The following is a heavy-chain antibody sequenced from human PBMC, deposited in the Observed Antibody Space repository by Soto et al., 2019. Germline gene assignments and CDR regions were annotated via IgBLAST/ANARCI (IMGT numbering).Heavy chain of an antibody. CDR2: INQRGNT. V-gene: IGHV4-34*01. D-gene: IGHD3-22*01. Sequence: QVQPQQWGTGLLKPSETLSLTCAVYGGSFSTYYWNWIRQPPGKGLGWIGEINQRGNTQNNPSLKSRVTMSLDTSKNQFSLKLTSVTAADTTVYYCFGWLGSNWLDPWGQGTLVTVSS. CDR1: GGSFSTYY. CDR3: FGWLGSNWLDP. J-gene: IGHJ5*02.